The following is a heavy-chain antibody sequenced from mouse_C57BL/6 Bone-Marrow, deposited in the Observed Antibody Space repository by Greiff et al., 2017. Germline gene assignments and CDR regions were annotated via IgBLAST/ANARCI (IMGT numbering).Heavy chain of an antibody. Sequence: QVQLQQPGTELVTPGASLKMTCKVSGYTFTSYWMHWVKQRPGQGLEWIGNIKPSNGGTNYKEKFNSKATLTVDKSSSTAYMQLSSLTSEDSAVYYCARGWFYFDYWGQGTTLTVSS. CDR3: ARGWFYFDY. J-gene: IGHJ2*01. D-gene: IGHD2-3*01. V-gene: IGHV1-53*01. CDR2: IKPSNGGT. CDR1: GYTFTSYW.